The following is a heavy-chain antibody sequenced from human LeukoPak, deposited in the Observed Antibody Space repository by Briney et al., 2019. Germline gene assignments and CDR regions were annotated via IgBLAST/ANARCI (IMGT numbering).Heavy chain of an antibody. CDR2: IDPSDSYT. Sequence: GASLQISCKASGYSFTSYWISWVRQMPGKGLEWMGRIDPSDSYTNYSPSFQGHVTISADKSISTAYLQWSSLKASDTAMYFCGRGRGKDDYWGQGTLVTVSS. V-gene: IGHV5-10-1*01. D-gene: IGHD3-16*01. CDR3: GRGRGKDDY. J-gene: IGHJ4*02. CDR1: GYSFTSYW.